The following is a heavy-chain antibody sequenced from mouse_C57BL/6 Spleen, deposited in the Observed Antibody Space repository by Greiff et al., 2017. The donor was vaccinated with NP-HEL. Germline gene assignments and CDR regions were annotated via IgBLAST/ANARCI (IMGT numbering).Heavy chain of an antibody. J-gene: IGHJ1*03. V-gene: IGHV14-3*01. Sequence: VQLQQSVAELVRPGASVKLSCTASGFNIKNTYMHWVKQRPEQGLEWIGRIDPANGNTKYAPKFQGKATITADTSSNTAYLQLSSLTSEDTAIYYCARRYYGSSYPWYFDVWGTGTTVTVSS. CDR2: IDPANGNT. CDR3: ARRYYGSSYPWYFDV. D-gene: IGHD1-1*01. CDR1: GFNIKNTY.